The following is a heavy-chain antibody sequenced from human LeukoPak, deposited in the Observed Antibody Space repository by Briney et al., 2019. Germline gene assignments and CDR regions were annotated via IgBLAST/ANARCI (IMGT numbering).Heavy chain of an antibody. Sequence: SQTLSLTCAISGDRVSSNSAAWNWIRQSPSRGLEWLGRTYYRSKWYNDYAVSVKSRITINPDTSKNQFSLQLNSVTPEDTAVYYCARVLSGGYYYAFYWFDPWGQGTLVTVSS. D-gene: IGHD3-22*01. CDR2: TYYRSKWYN. CDR3: ARVLSGGYYYAFYWFDP. V-gene: IGHV6-1*01. J-gene: IGHJ5*02. CDR1: GDRVSSNSAA.